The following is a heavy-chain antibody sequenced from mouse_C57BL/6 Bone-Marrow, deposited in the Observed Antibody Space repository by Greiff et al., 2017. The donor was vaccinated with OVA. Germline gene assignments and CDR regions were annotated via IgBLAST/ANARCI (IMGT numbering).Heavy chain of an antibody. V-gene: IGHV1-72*01. CDR3: ASSGTTVAYFDY. CDR1: GYTFTSYW. Sequence: QVQLQQPGAELVKPGASVKLSCKASGYTFTSYWLHWVKQRPGRGLEWIGRIDPSSGGTKYNEKFKSKATLTVDKPSSTAYMQLSSLTSEDSAVYYCASSGTTVAYFDYWGQGTTLTVSS. D-gene: IGHD1-1*01. CDR2: IDPSSGGT. J-gene: IGHJ2*01.